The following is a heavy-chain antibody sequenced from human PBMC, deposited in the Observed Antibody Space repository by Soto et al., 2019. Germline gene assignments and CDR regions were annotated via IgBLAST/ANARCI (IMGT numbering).Heavy chain of an antibody. V-gene: IGHV3-30-3*01. CDR3: AREANSYGYYYYYYGMDV. CDR1: GFTFSSYA. Sequence: PVGSLRLSCAASGFTFSSYAMHWVRQAPGKGLEWVAVISYDGSNKYYADSVKGRFTISRDNSKNTLYLQMNSLRAEDTAVYYCAREANSYGYYYYYYGMDVWGQGTTVTVSS. J-gene: IGHJ6*02. D-gene: IGHD5-18*01. CDR2: ISYDGSNK.